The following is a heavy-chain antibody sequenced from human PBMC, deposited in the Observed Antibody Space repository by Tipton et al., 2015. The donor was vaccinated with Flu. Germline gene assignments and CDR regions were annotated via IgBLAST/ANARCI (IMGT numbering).Heavy chain of an antibody. J-gene: IGHJ6*02. CDR3: ARDHPPSITVLGEITDYFGMAV. CDR1: GDSIRSSNYY. D-gene: IGHD3-3*01. CDR2: TFHSGNT. Sequence: LRLSCGVSGDSIRSSNYYWGWIRQPPGKGLEWIGNTFHSGNTYLNPSLKSRVTISIDTSKNQFSLKLSSVTAADTAVYYCARDHPPSITVLGEITDYFGMAVWGQGTTVTVSS. V-gene: IGHV4-39*07.